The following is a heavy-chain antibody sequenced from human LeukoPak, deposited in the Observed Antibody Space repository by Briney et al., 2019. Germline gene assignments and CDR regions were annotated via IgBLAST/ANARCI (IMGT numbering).Heavy chain of an antibody. CDR3: ARGYSSSSGGDWFDP. V-gene: IGHV3-7*05. CDR1: GFTFSSYW. D-gene: IGHD6-6*01. CDR2: IKQDGSEK. Sequence: GGSLRLSCAASGFTFSSYWMSWVRQAPGKGLEWVANIKQDGSEKYYVDSVKGRFTISRDNAKNSLYLQMNSLRAEDTAVYYCARGYSSSSGGDWFDPWGQGTLVIVSS. J-gene: IGHJ5*02.